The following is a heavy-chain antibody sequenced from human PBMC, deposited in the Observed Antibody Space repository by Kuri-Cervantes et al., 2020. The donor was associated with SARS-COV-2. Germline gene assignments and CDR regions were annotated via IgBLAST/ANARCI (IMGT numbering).Heavy chain of an antibody. D-gene: IGHD4-11*01. CDR3: ARTSHYDQYFDY. CDR1: GGSIGSGDYY. Sequence: SCAVSGGSIGSGDYYWSWNRQHPGKGLEWIGYIYFSGSTYYNPSLKSRVTIALDTSKNQFSLKLSSVTAADTAVYYCARTSHYDQYFDYWGQGTLVTVSS. CDR2: IYFSGST. V-gene: IGHV4-30-4*08. J-gene: IGHJ4*02.